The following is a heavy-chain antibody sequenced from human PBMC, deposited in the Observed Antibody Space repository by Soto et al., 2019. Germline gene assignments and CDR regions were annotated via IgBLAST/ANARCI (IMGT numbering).Heavy chain of an antibody. CDR2: FSGTGGYT. J-gene: IGHJ5*02. CDR3: ARGQRALITYGPFDP. Sequence: GGSLRLSCAASGFTLSNYAMSWVRQAPGKGLEWVSTFSGTGGYTYYTDSVKGRFTISRDESKNTLFLHMNSLRAADTAVYYCARGQRALITYGPFDPWGQGTLVTVSS. D-gene: IGHD4-17*01. CDR1: GFTLSNYA. V-gene: IGHV3-23*01.